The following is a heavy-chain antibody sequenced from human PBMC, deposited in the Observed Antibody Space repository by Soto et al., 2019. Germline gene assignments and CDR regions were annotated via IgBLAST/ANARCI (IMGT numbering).Heavy chain of an antibody. CDR1: GGSISSGGYY. Sequence: QVQLQESGPGLVKPSQTLSLTCTVSGGSISSGGYYWSWIRQHPGKGLEWIGYIYYSGSTYYNPSLQSRVTIAGDTAKNQFSLKLSSGTAADTAVYYCARVRSPVSYYGMDVWGQGTTVTVSS. V-gene: IGHV4-31*03. CDR3: ARVRSPVSYYGMDV. CDR2: IYYSGST. J-gene: IGHJ6*02.